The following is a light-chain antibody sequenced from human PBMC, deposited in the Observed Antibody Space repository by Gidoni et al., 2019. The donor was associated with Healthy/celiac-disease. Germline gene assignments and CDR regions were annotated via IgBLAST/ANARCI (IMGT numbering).Light chain of an antibody. CDR1: QGISSY. V-gene: IGKV1-9*01. CDR3: QQLNSYPPFT. J-gene: IGKJ3*01. Sequence: DIQLTQSPSFLSASVGDRVTITFQASQGISSYLAWYQQKPGKASKLLIYAASTLQSGVPSRFSGSGSGTEFTLTISSLQPEDFATYYCQQLNSYPPFTFGPGTKVDIK. CDR2: AAS.